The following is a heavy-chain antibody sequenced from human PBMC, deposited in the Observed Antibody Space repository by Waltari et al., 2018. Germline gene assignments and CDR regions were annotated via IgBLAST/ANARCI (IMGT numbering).Heavy chain of an antibody. Sequence: QLQLQESGPGLVKPSETLSLTCTVSGDSISGSNYYWGWIRQPPGQGLEWIGSISYTGTTTCNPPLKSRVTMSGDTSKNQFSLNLSSVTAADTAVFYCVRPGSSVGWYYFDYWGQGTLVTVSS. V-gene: IGHV4-39*01. CDR3: VRPGSSVGWYYFDY. D-gene: IGHD6-19*01. CDR2: ISYTGTT. CDR1: GDSISGSNYY. J-gene: IGHJ4*02.